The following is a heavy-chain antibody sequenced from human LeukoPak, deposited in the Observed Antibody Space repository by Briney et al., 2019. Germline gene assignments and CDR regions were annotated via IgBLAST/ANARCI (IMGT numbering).Heavy chain of an antibody. CDR2: IIPIFGTA. CDR3: ARSLYPGIAAAGTDYYYGMDV. Sequence: GASVKVSCKASGGTFSSYAISWVRQASGQGLEWMGGIIPIFGTANYAQKFQGRVTITADESTSTAYMELSSLRSEDTAVYYCARSLYPGIAAAGTDYYYGMDVRGQGTTVTVSS. V-gene: IGHV1-69*13. J-gene: IGHJ6*02. CDR1: GGTFSSYA. D-gene: IGHD6-13*01.